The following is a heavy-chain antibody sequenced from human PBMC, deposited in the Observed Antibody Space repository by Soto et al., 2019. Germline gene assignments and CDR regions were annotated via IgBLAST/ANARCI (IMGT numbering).Heavy chain of an antibody. V-gene: IGHV4-30-4*01. CDR3: ARDKYYYDSGGYYTVDAFDI. J-gene: IGHJ3*02. Sequence: SETLSLTCTVSGGSIGSGDYYWSWIRQPPGKGLEWIGYIYYSGSTYYNPSLKSRVTISVDTSKNQFSLKLSSVTAADTAVYYCARDKYYYDSGGYYTVDAFDIWGQGTMVTVSS. CDR2: IYYSGST. D-gene: IGHD3-22*01. CDR1: GGSIGSGDYY.